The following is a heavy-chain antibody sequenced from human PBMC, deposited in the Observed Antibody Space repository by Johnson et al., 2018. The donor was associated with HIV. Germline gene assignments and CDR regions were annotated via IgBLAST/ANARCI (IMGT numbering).Heavy chain of an antibody. J-gene: IGHJ3*02. D-gene: IGHD3-16*01. CDR3: ARVTPQRGDNDVFDI. V-gene: IGHV3-66*01. Sequence: VQLVESGGGLVQPGGSLRLSCAASGFTVSSNYMSWVRRAPGKGLEWVSVISSGGSAYYADSVKGRFTISRDNSKNTLYLQMNSLRAEDTAVYYCARVTPQRGDNDVFDIWGQGTMVTVSS. CDR1: GFTVSSNY. CDR2: ISSGGSA.